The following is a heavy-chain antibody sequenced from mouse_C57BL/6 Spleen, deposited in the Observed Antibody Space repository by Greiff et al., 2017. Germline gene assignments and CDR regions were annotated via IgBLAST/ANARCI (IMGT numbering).Heavy chain of an antibody. J-gene: IGHJ3*01. V-gene: IGHV1-64*01. Sequence: QVHVKQPGAELVKPGASVKLSCKASGYTFTSYWMHWVKQRPGKGLEWIGMIHPNSGSTNYNEKFKSKATLTVDKSSSTAYMQLSSLTSEDSAVYCCARLSGSYVFAYWGQGTLVTVSA. CDR2: IHPNSGST. D-gene: IGHD1-1*02. CDR3: ARLSGSYVFAY. CDR1: GYTFTSYW.